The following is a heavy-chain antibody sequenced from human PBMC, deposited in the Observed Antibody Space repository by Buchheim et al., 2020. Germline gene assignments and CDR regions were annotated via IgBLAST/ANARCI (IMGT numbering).Heavy chain of an antibody. D-gene: IGHD3-10*01. CDR1: GDSIGSSSYY. CDR3: ASGTILWFRTIDF. Sequence: QLQLQESGPGLVKPSETLSLTCFVSGDSIGSSSYYWGWVRQSPGKGLEWIAIAYYTGTTFYNPSLKSRGTISIETSKGQFSLKMNSVTAADTAVYYCASGTILWFRTIDFWGQGAL. CDR2: AYYTGTT. V-gene: IGHV4-39*01. J-gene: IGHJ4*02.